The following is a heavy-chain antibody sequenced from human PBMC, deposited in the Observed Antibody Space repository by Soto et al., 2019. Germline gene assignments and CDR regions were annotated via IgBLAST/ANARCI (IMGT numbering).Heavy chain of an antibody. CDR1: GGSISSYY. J-gene: IGHJ6*02. CDR3: ASSNIAAAGFYYYGMDV. D-gene: IGHD6-13*01. V-gene: IGHV4-59*01. CDR2: IYYSGST. Sequence: SETLSLTCTVSGGSISSYYLSWIRQPPGKGLEWIGYIYYSGSTNYNPSLKSRVTISVDTSKNQFSLNLSSVTAADTAVYYCASSNIAAAGFYYYGMDVWGRGTTVTV.